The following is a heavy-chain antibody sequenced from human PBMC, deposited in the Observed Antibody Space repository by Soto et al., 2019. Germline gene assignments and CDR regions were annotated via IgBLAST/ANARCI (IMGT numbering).Heavy chain of an antibody. CDR2: INHRGST. Sequence: SETLSLTCAVYGGSFSGDYWSWIRQPPDKGLEWIGEINHRGSTNYNPSLKSRVTMSVDTSKNQFSLNLSSVIAADTAVYYCARGYDWNYAFWGQGTLVTVSS. J-gene: IGHJ4*02. CDR1: GGSFSGDY. CDR3: ARGYDWNYAF. V-gene: IGHV4-34*01. D-gene: IGHD1-7*01.